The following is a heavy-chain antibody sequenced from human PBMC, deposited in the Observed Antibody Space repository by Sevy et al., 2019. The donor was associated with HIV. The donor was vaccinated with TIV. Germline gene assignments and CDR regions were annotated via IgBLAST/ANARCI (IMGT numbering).Heavy chain of an antibody. D-gene: IGHD1-7*01. J-gene: IGHJ4*02. Sequence: GGSLRLSCVASGFTFSGYWMSWVRQAPGKGLECVANIKEDGSERYYVDSVKGRFIISRDNAKNSLYLQMDSLRAEDTAVYYCARGQITGSKPDYFDYWGQGTLVTVSS. V-gene: IGHV3-7*01. CDR2: IKEDGSER. CDR3: ARGQITGSKPDYFDY. CDR1: GFTFSGYW.